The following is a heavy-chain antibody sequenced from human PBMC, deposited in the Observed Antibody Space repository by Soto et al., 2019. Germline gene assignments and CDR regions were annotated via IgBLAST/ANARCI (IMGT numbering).Heavy chain of an antibody. D-gene: IGHD2-15*01. CDR2: IVVGSGNT. CDR3: AALYCSGGSCYSFSNAFDI. CDR1: GFTFTSSA. Sequence: SVKVSCKASGFTFTSSAMQWVRQARGQRLEWIGWIVVGSGNTNYAQKFQERVTITRDMSTSTAYMELSSLRSEDTAVYYCAALYCSGGSCYSFSNAFDIWGQGTMVTVSS. J-gene: IGHJ3*02. V-gene: IGHV1-58*02.